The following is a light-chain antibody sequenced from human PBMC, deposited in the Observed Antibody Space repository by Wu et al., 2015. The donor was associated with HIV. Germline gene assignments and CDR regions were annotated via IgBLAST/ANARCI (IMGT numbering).Light chain of an antibody. J-gene: IGKJ5*01. CDR2: DAS. CDR1: QSLSSNH. V-gene: IGKV3D-20*02. Sequence: EIVLTQSPGSLSLSPGERATLSCRASQSLSSNHLAWYQQKPGRAPRLLIYDASNRATGIPHRFSGSGSGTDFSLTISSLEPEDFAVYYCQQRLNWPPVTFGQGT. CDR3: QQRLNWPPVT.